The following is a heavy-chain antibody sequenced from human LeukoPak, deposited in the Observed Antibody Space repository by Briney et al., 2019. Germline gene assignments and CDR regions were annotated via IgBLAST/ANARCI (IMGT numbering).Heavy chain of an antibody. CDR3: AKELRYPWGTGITMIAGAFDI. J-gene: IGHJ3*02. V-gene: IGHV3-33*06. Sequence: GGSLRLSCAASGFTFSSYGMHWVRQAPGKRLEWVAVIWYDGSNKYYADSVKGRFTISRDNSKNTLYLQMNSLRAEDTAVYYSAKELRYPWGTGITMIAGAFDIWGQGTMVTVSS. CDR1: GFTFSSYG. D-gene: IGHD3-22*01. CDR2: IWYDGSNK.